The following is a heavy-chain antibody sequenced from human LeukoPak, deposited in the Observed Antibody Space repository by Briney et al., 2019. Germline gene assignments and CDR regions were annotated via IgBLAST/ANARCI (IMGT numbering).Heavy chain of an antibody. CDR3: ATETTYDYSKNYYYYGMDV. CDR2: FDPEDGET. CDR1: GYTLTELS. V-gene: IGHV1-24*01. J-gene: IGHJ6*02. Sequence: ASVTVSCKVSGYTLTELSMHWVRQAPGKGLEWMGGFDPEDGETIYAQKFQGRVTMTEDTSTDTAYMELSSLRSEDTAVYYCATETTYDYSKNYYYYGMDVWGQGATVTVSS. D-gene: IGHD4-11*01.